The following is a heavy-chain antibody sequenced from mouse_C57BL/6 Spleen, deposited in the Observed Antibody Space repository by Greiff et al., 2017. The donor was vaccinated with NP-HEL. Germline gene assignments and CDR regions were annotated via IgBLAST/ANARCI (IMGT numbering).Heavy chain of an antibody. CDR1: GFTLSDYG. CDR2: ISSGSSTI. V-gene: IGHV5-17*01. J-gene: IGHJ3*01. CDR3: ARGLVSWFAY. Sequence: EVKVVESGGGLVKPGGSLKLSCAASGFTLSDYGMHWVRQAPEKGLEWVAYISSGSSTIYYADTVKGRFTISRDNAKNTLFLQMTSLRSEDTAMYYCARGLVSWFAYWGQGTLVTVSA.